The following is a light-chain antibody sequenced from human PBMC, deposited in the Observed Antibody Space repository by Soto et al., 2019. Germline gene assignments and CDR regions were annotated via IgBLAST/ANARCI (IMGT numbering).Light chain of an antibody. V-gene: IGLV1-51*01. CDR2: DND. J-gene: IGLJ2*01. CDR1: NSDIGRNY. CDR3: GAWDSTLSAGHVV. Sequence: QSVLTQPPSVSAAPGQKVTISCSGRNSDIGRNYVSWYQQLPGTAPKLLIYDNDRRPSGIPDRFSGSKSGSSATLDITGLQTGDEADYYCGAWDSTLSAGHVVFGGGTKLTVL.